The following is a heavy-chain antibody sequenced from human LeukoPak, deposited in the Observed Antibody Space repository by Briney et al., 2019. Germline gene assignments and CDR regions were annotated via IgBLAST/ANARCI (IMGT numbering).Heavy chain of an antibody. V-gene: IGHV4-39*07. Sequence: SETLSLTCTVSGDSISSSSYYWGWIRQPPGKGLEWIGSVYFSGTAYYNPSLKSRVTISVDTSKNQFSLKLTSVTAADTAVYYCARDRLRLLPAFDIWGQGTMVTVSS. CDR3: ARDRLRLLPAFDI. D-gene: IGHD6-19*01. CDR2: VYFSGTA. CDR1: GDSISSSSYY. J-gene: IGHJ3*02.